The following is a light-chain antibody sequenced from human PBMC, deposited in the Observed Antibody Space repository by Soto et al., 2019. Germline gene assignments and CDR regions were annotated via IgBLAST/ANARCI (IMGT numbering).Light chain of an antibody. CDR2: AAS. CDR1: RDISSS. CDR3: QKYNSAPNT. V-gene: IGKV1-27*01. Sequence: DVQMTQSPSSLSASVGDRVTITCRASRDISSSLAWYQQQPGKVPKLLIYAASTLHAGVQSRFSGSGSGTFFTLTINSLQPEDVATYYCQKYNSAPNTFGRGTRLEIK. J-gene: IGKJ2*01.